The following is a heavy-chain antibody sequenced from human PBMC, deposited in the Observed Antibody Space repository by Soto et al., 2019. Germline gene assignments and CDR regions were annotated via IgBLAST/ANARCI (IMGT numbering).Heavy chain of an antibody. V-gene: IGHV3-23*01. CDR3: ANHRYDSRGYFLDAFGI. J-gene: IGHJ3*02. CDR1: GFTFSSNA. Sequence: GGSLRLSCVASGFTFSSNAMSWVRQAPGKGLEWVSAIRSSRGSPYYADSVKGRFTISIDNSNNTLYLQLNSLRAAHTAVYYSANHRYDSRGYFLDAFGIWDQGTMVTVSS. CDR2: IRSSRGSP. D-gene: IGHD3-22*01.